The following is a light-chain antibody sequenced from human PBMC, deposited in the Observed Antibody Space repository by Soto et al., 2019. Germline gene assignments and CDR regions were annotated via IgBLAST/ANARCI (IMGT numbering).Light chain of an antibody. CDR3: ISYTSSSPYV. Sequence: QSVLTQPASVSGSPGQSITISCTGTSSDVGGYNYVSWYQHHPSKAPKLIIFEVSNRPSGISNRFSGSKSGNTASLTISGLQAEDEADYYCISYTSSSPYVFGTGTKVTVL. CDR2: EVS. J-gene: IGLJ1*01. V-gene: IGLV2-14*01. CDR1: SSDVGGYNY.